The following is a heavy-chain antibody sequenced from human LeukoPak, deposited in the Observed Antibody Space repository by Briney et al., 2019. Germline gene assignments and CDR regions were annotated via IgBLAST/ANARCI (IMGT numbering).Heavy chain of an antibody. CDR1: GFTFGDYA. Sequence: PGRSLRLSCTTSGFTFGDYAMNWVRQAPGKGLEWVGFIRSKAYGGTTEYAASVKGRFTISRDDSKTIAYLQMNSLKTEDTAVYYCARLPGMVATSGFDYWGQGALVTVSS. J-gene: IGHJ4*02. D-gene: IGHD5-12*01. CDR3: ARLPGMVATSGFDY. CDR2: IRSKAYGGTT. V-gene: IGHV3-49*04.